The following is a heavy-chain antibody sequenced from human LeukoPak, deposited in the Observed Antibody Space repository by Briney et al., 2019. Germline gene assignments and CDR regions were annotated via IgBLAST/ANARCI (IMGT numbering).Heavy chain of an antibody. D-gene: IGHD1-26*01. CDR1: GFTVSSDH. V-gene: IGHV3-53*01. CDR3: AREGPTGSLDS. J-gene: IGHJ4*02. Sequence: GGSLRLSRAASGFTVSSDHMHWVRQAPGKGLEWVSGIYTSGNIYYVDSVRGRFTISRDNSNNTVSLQMDTIRVEDTAVYYCAREGPTGSLDSWGQGTLVTVSS. CDR2: IYTSGNI.